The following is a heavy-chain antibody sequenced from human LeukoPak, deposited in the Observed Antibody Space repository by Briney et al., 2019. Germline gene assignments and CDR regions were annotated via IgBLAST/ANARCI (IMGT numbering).Heavy chain of an antibody. CDR2: INTDGSGT. CDR1: GFTFSNYW. Sequence: GGSLRLSCAASGFTFSNYWLHWVRQAPGKGLVWVSRINTDGSGTSYADSVKGRFTIPRDNAKNTLYLQMNSLRAEDTAVYYCTRDLRYCTSTSCYDPYFDHWGQGTLVTVCS. CDR3: TRDLRYCTSTSCYDPYFDH. J-gene: IGHJ4*02. V-gene: IGHV3-74*01. D-gene: IGHD2-2*01.